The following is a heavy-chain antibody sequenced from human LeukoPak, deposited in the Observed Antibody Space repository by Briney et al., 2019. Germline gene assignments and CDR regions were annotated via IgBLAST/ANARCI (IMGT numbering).Heavy chain of an antibody. J-gene: IGHJ4*02. CDR2: IYHSGST. CDR1: GGSISSGGYS. Sequence: SQTLSLTCAVSGGSISSGGYSWSWIRQPPGKGLEWIGYIYHSGSTYYNPSLKSRVTISVDRSKNQFSLKLSSVTAADTAVYYCARAPSLAVARQNYFDYWGQGTLVTVSS. V-gene: IGHV4-30-2*01. CDR3: ARAPSLAVARQNYFDY. D-gene: IGHD6-19*01.